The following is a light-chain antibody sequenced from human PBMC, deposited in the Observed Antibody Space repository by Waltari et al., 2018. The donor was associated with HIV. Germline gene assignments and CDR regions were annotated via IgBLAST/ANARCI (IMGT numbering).Light chain of an antibody. Sequence: QSALTHPASVSGPPGQSITSSCTGPTNDVGRSNYVSWHQQHPGEAPKLIILDVSDRPSEISNRFSGSKSGNTASLTISGLQTEDEADYYCSSYTSSSTYVFGTGTRVTVL. V-gene: IGLV2-14*01. CDR2: DVS. J-gene: IGLJ1*01. CDR1: TNDVGRSNY. CDR3: SSYTSSSTYV.